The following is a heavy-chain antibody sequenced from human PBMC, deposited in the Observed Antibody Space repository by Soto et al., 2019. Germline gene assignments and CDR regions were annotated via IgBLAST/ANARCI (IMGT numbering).Heavy chain of an antibody. V-gene: IGHV4-34*01. J-gene: IGHJ4*02. CDR3: ASPSRVYRY. D-gene: IGHD3-10*01. CDR2: INHSGST. Sequence: SETLSLTCAVYGGSFSGYYWSWIRQPPGKGLEWIGEINHSGSTNYNPSLKSRVTISVDTSKNQFSLKLSSVTAADTAVYYCASPSRVYRYWGQGTLVTVSS. CDR1: GGSFSGYY.